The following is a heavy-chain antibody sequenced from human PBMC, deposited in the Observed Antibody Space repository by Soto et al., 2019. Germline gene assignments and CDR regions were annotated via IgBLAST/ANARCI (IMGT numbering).Heavy chain of an antibody. J-gene: IGHJ4*02. CDR1: GGTFSSYA. Sequence: SVKASCKASGGTFSSYAISWVRQAPGQVLERLGGISPIFGTANYAQKFQGRVTITADESTSTAYMELSSLRSEDTAVYYCARSQYYYDSSGFDYWGQG. CDR2: ISPIFGTA. CDR3: ARSQYYYDSSGFDY. D-gene: IGHD3-22*01. V-gene: IGHV1-69*13.